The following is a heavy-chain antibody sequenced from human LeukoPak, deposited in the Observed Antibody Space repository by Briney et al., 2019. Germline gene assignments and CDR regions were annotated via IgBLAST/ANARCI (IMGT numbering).Heavy chain of an antibody. CDR2: INPNSGGT. V-gene: IGHV1-2*02. Sequence: ASVKVSCKASGYTFTGYYMHWVRQAPGQGLEWMGWINPNSGGTNYAQKFQGRVTMTRDTSISTAYMELSRLRSDDTAVYYCARLHSGYDYPRLDYWGQGTRVAVSP. CDR3: ARLHSGYDYPRLDY. J-gene: IGHJ4*02. CDR1: GYTFTGYY. D-gene: IGHD5-12*01.